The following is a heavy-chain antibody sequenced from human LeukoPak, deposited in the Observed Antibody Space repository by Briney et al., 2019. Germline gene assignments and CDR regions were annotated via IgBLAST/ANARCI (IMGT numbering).Heavy chain of an antibody. CDR3: ARGRYDVLAGYQPPYFGY. J-gene: IGHJ4*02. V-gene: IGHV3-21*01. D-gene: IGHD3-9*01. CDR2: ISISSSYI. CDR1: GFTFSNYN. Sequence: PGGSLRLSCAASGFTFSNYNINWVRQAPGKGLEWVSSISISSSYIYYADSVKGRFTISRDNAKDSLYLQMNSLRAEDTAVYYCARGRYDVLAGYQPPYFGYWGQGTLVTVSS.